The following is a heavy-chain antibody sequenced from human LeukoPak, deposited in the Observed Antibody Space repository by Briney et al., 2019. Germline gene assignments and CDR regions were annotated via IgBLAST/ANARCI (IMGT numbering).Heavy chain of an antibody. Sequence: GRSLRLSCAASGFTFSSYSMNWVRQAPGKGLEWVSSISSSSSYIYYADSVKGRFTISRDNAKNSLYLQMNSLRAEDTAVYYCARDIGAFSSGWYLRFDPWGQGTLVTVSS. CDR1: GFTFSSYS. CDR3: ARDIGAFSSGWYLRFDP. V-gene: IGHV3-21*01. D-gene: IGHD6-19*01. CDR2: ISSSSSYI. J-gene: IGHJ5*02.